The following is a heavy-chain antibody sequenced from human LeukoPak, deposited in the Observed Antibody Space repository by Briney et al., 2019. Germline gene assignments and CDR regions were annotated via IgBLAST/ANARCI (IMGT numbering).Heavy chain of an antibody. J-gene: IGHJ4*02. CDR2: ISAYNGNT. CDR1: GYTFTSYG. Sequence: ASVKVSCKVSGYTFTSYGISWVRQAPGQGLEWMGWISAYNGNTNYAQKLQGRVTMTTDTSTSTAYMELRSLRSDDTAVYYCARGHPTYYYDSSGYYLRYWGQGTLVTVSS. D-gene: IGHD3-22*01. CDR3: ARGHPTYYYDSSGYYLRY. V-gene: IGHV1-18*01.